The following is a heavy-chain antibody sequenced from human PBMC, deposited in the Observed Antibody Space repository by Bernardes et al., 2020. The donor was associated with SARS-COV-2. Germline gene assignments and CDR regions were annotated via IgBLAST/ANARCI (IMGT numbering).Heavy chain of an antibody. Sequence: SETLSLTCAVSGDSISSNNWWSCVSRPPGKGLEWIGEIYHSGSTNYNPSLKSRVTISVDKSKNQFSLKLSSVTAADTAVYYCARPTAGSKFDPWGQGTLVTVSS. J-gene: IGHJ5*02. CDR1: GDSISSNNW. D-gene: IGHD1-26*01. V-gene: IGHV4-4*02. CDR2: IYHSGST. CDR3: ARPTAGSKFDP.